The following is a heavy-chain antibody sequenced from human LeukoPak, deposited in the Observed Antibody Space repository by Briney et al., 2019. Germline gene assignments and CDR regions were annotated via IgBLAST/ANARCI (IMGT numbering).Heavy chain of an antibody. D-gene: IGHD5-18*01. CDR3: ARQGTGIQPSN. V-gene: IGHV4-39*01. J-gene: IGHJ4*02. Sequence: SETLSLTCTVSSGSISGSSYFWGWIRQPPGKGLEWIGSIYYSGSTYYNPSLKSRVTISVDTSKNQFSLKLSSVTAADTAVYYCARQGTGIQPSNWGQGTLVTVSS. CDR1: SGSISGSSYF. CDR2: IYYSGST.